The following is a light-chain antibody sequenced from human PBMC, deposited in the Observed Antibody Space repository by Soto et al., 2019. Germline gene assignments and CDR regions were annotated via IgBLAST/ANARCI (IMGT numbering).Light chain of an antibody. J-gene: IGKJ5*01. CDR3: QQYNNWPIT. Sequence: EIVSTQSPSTLSSFPGDRVTLSCRASQYINTRLAWYQHRPGQAPRLLIYDASTRALDTPARFAGSGAGTEFTLTISSLQSEDFAVYFCQQYNNWPITFGQGTRLEIK. V-gene: IGKV3-15*01. CDR1: QYINTR. CDR2: DAS.